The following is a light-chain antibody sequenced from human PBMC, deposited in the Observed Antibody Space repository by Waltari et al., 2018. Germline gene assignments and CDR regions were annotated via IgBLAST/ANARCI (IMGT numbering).Light chain of an antibody. J-gene: IGLJ3*02. Sequence: SHELTQPPSVSVSPGQTARISCTGDALPKRYGYWYQQRPGQAPVLALYRDIVRPSGIPERFSGSTSGTTVTLTISGVQAEDEADYYCQSSDSSGSYVVFGGGTKLTVL. CDR3: QSSDSSGSYVV. CDR2: RDI. V-gene: IGLV3-25*03. CDR1: ALPKRY.